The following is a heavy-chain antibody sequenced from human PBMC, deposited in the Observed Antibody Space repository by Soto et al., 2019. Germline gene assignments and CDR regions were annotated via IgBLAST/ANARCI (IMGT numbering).Heavy chain of an antibody. J-gene: IGHJ4*02. CDR2: ISGSGGST. CDR3: AKDPVGYCSSTICYAGYFDS. Sequence: GSLRLSCAASGFTVSRYAMSWVRQAQGKGLEWVSAISGSGGSTYYADSVKGRFTISRDNSKSTLYLQMNSLRAEDTAVYYCAKDPVGYCSSTICYAGYFDSWGQGTLVTVSS. CDR1: GFTVSRYA. D-gene: IGHD2-2*01. V-gene: IGHV3-23*01.